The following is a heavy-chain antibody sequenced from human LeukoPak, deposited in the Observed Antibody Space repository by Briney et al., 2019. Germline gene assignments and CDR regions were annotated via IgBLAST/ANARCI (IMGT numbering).Heavy chain of an antibody. D-gene: IGHD3-10*01. J-gene: IGHJ4*02. CDR3: ARDITMVRGAFDY. V-gene: IGHV3-7*03. Sequence: GGSLRLSCAASGFTFSSYWMSWVRQAPGKGLEWVANIKQDGSEKYYVDSVKGRFTISRDNAKNSLYLQMNSLRAEDTAVYYCARDITMVRGAFDYWGQGTLVTVSS. CDR2: IKQDGSEK. CDR1: GFTFSSYW.